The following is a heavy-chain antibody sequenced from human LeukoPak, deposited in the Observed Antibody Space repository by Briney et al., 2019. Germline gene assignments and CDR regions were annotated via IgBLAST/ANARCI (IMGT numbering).Heavy chain of an antibody. D-gene: IGHD2-2*01. CDR1: GYTLTELS. Sequence: ASVKVSCKVSGYTLTELSMHWVRQAPGKGLEWMGGFGPEDGETIYAQKSQGRVTMTEDTSTDTAYMELSSLRSEDTAVYYCATDLYCSSTSCYLSWGQGTLVTVSS. CDR2: FGPEDGET. J-gene: IGHJ4*02. CDR3: ATDLYCSSTSCYLS. V-gene: IGHV1-24*01.